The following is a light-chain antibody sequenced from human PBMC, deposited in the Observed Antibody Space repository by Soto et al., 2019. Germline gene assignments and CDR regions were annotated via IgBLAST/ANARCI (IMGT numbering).Light chain of an antibody. Sequence: EIVMTQSPATLSLSPGERATISCRASQSLTTDLAWYQQKPGQPPRLLIYGASTRATGFPARFSGSGSGTDFTLTISSLQSEDFAVYYCQQYNNSPRTFGQGTKLEIK. CDR1: QSLTTD. CDR2: GAS. J-gene: IGKJ1*01. CDR3: QQYNNSPRT. V-gene: IGKV3-15*01.